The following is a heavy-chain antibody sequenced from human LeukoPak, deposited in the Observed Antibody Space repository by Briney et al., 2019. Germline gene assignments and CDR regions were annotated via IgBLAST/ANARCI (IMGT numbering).Heavy chain of an antibody. CDR2: ISYSGST. Sequence: PSETLSLTCTVSGASITSYYWSWNRQPPGKGLEWIGYISYSGSTNYNPSLKSRVTMSVETSKNQFSLKLSSVTAADTAVYYCARLGWPIAAAGIDYWGQGTLVTVSS. J-gene: IGHJ4*02. V-gene: IGHV4-59*08. CDR1: GASITSYY. D-gene: IGHD6-13*01. CDR3: ARLGWPIAAAGIDY.